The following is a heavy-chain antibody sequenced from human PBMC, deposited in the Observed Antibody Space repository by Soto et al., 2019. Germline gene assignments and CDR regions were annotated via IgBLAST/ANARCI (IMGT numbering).Heavy chain of an antibody. D-gene: IGHD4-17*01. CDR2: ISGSGGST. V-gene: IGHV3-23*01. J-gene: IGHJ4*02. CDR3: AKGPSMTTVTKSGIDY. CDR1: GFTFSSYA. Sequence: GGSLRLSCAASGFTFSSYAMSWVRQAPGKGLEWVSAISGSGGSTYYADSVKGRFTISRDNSKNTLYLQMNSLRAEDTAVYYCAKGPSMTTVTKSGIDYWGQGTLVTVSS.